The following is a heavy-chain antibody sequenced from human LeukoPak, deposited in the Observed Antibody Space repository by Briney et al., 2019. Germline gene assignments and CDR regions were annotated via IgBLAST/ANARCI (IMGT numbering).Heavy chain of an antibody. CDR2: ISGSGGST. Sequence: GGSLRLSCAASGFTFSSYAMSWVRQAPGKGLEWVSAISGSGGSTYYADSVKGQFTISRDNSKNTLYLQMNSLRAEDTAVYYCAKDSSTRRVVVITTFWFDPWGQGTLVTVSS. J-gene: IGHJ5*02. D-gene: IGHD3-22*01. CDR3: AKDSSTRRVVVITTFWFDP. V-gene: IGHV3-23*01. CDR1: GFTFSSYA.